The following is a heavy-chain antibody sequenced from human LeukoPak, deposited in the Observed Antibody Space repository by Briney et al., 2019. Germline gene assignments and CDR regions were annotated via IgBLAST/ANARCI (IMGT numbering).Heavy chain of an antibody. J-gene: IGHJ6*03. Sequence: ASVKVSCKASDYTFSSYVISWVRQAPGQGLEWMGWMNPNSGNTGYAQKFQGRVTMTRNTSISTAYMELSGLRSEDTAVYYCARVHSSGWAIYYYYYYYMDVWGKGTTVTISS. V-gene: IGHV1-8*02. CDR3: ARVHSSGWAIYYYYYYYMDV. CDR2: MNPNSGNT. D-gene: IGHD6-19*01. CDR1: DYTFSSYV.